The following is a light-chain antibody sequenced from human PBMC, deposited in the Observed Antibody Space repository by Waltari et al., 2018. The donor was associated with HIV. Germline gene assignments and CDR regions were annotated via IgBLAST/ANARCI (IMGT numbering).Light chain of an antibody. V-gene: IGLV6-57*03. CDR3: QSYDNSNWV. CDR2: EDD. CDR1: SGSVASNY. J-gene: IGLJ3*02. Sequence: ILTQPHSVSESPGQTVIISCTRSSGSVASNYVQWYQLRPGNAPRTVIYEDDKRPSGVPDRFSGSIDGSSNSASLIISGLKPEDEGDYYCQSYDNSNWVFGGGTKLTV.